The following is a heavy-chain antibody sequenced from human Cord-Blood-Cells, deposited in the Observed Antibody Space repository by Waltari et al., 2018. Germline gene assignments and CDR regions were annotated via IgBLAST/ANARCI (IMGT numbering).Heavy chain of an antibody. CDR3: ARDLGSGSYFDY. J-gene: IGHJ4*02. D-gene: IGHD3-10*01. CDR2: ISSSGSTI. CDR1: GFTFSSYE. Sequence: EVQLVESGGGLVQTGGSLRLSCAASGFTFSSYEMNWVRQAPGKGLEWVSYISSSGSTIYYADSVKGRFTISRDNAKNALYLQMNSLRAEDTAVYYCARDLGSGSYFDYSGQGTLDTVSS. V-gene: IGHV3-48*03.